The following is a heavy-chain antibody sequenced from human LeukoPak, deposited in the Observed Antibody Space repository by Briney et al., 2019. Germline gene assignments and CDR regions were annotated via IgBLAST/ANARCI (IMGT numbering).Heavy chain of an antibody. J-gene: IGHJ4*02. D-gene: IGHD3-16*01. V-gene: IGHV3-30-3*01. Sequence: PGGSLRLSCAASGFTFSSYAMHWVRQAPGKGLEWVAVISYDGSNKYYADSVKGRFTISRDNSKNTLYLQMNSLRAEDTAVYYCAREQGGTFDYWGQGTLVTVSS. CDR1: GFTFSSYA. CDR2: ISYDGSNK. CDR3: AREQGGTFDY.